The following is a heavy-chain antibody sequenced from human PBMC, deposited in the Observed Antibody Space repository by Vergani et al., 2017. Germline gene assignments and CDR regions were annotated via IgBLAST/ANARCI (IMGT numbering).Heavy chain of an antibody. D-gene: IGHD2-15*01. CDR3: ARVNIVVVVAATSPDYYYYGMDV. V-gene: IGHV1-69*06. CDR1: GGTFSSYA. Sequence: QVQLVQSGAEVKKPGSSVKVSCKASGGTFSSYAISWVRQAPGQGLEWMGGIIPIFGTANYAQKFKGRVTITADKSTSTAYMELSSLRSEDTAVYYCARVNIVVVVAATSPDYYYYGMDVWGQGTTVTVSS. J-gene: IGHJ6*02. CDR2: IIPIFGTA.